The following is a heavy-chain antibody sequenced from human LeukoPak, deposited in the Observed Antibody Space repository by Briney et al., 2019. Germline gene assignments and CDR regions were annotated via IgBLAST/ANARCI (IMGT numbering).Heavy chain of an antibody. D-gene: IGHD6-13*01. CDR1: GGSISSGGYS. CDR3: ARGVSAAGHLFDY. Sequence: SETLSLTRAVSGGSISSGGYSWSWIRQPPGKGLEWIGYIYHSGSTYHNPSLKSRVTISVDRSKNQFSLKLSSVTAADTAVYYCARGVSAAGHLFDYWGQGTLVTVSS. CDR2: IYHSGST. J-gene: IGHJ4*02. V-gene: IGHV4-30-2*01.